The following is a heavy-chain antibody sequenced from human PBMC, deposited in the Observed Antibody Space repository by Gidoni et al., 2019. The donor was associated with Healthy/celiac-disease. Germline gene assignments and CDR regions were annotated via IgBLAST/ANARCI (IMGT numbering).Heavy chain of an antibody. CDR1: GFTFSSYG. J-gene: IGHJ1*01. V-gene: IGHV3-7*01. CDR3: ASSHSSGWGEYFQH. CDR2: IKQDGSEK. Sequence: EVQLVESGGDLVQPEGSLRLSFAASGFTFSSYGMSWVRQTPGKGLEWVANIKQDGSEKYYVDSVKGRFTISRDNANNSLYLQMNSLRAEDTAVYYCASSHSSGWGEYFQHWGQGTLVTVSS. D-gene: IGHD6-19*01.